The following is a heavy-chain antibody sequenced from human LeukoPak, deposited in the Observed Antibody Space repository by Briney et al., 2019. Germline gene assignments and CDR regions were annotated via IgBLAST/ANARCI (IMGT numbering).Heavy chain of an antibody. V-gene: IGHV1-8*01. Sequence: ASVKVSCKASGYTFTSYDINWVRQATGQGLEWMGWMNPNSGNTGYAQKFQGRVTMTRNTSISTAYMELSSLRPEDTAVYYCARLKLVDTAMSVYYGMDVWGQGTTVTVSS. CDR1: GYTFTSYD. CDR3: ARLKLVDTAMSVYYGMDV. CDR2: MNPNSGNT. D-gene: IGHD5-18*01. J-gene: IGHJ6*02.